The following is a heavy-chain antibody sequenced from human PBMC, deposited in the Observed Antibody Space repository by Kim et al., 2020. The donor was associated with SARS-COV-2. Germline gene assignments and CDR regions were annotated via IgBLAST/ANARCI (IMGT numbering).Heavy chain of an antibody. Sequence: SRVTISVDTSKNQFSLKLSSVTAADTAVYYCARELRSSWPHYYYYYGMDVWGQGTTVTVSS. J-gene: IGHJ6*02. CDR3: ARELRSSWPHYYYYYGMDV. D-gene: IGHD6-13*01. V-gene: IGHV4-59*01.